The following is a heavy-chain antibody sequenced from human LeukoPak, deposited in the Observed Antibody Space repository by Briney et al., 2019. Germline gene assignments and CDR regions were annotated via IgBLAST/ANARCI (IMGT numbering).Heavy chain of an antibody. CDR2: ISGSGGST. CDR1: GFTFSSYA. D-gene: IGHD2/OR15-2a*01. J-gene: IGHJ4*02. V-gene: IGHV3-23*01. CDR3: AKRTAIAGPYFDY. Sequence: GGSLRLSCAASGFTFSSYAMSWVRQSPGKGLEWVSAISGSGGSTYYADSVKGRFTISRDTSKNALYLQTNSLRAEDTAVYYCAKRTAIAGPYFDYWGQGTLVTVSS.